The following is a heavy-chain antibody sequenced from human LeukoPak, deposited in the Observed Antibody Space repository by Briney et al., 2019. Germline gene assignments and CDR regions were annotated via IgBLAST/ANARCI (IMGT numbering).Heavy chain of an antibody. J-gene: IGHJ4*02. CDR3: GGPNLYGIDY. Sequence: ASVTVSCKPSRHTFTDYYIHWVRQAPGLGLEWMAWINPISGNANSAPTFRDRVTMIRDTSKYTVDMELISLRSDDTAVYYCGGPNLYGIDYWGQGTLVTVSS. V-gene: IGHV1-2*02. D-gene: IGHD4-17*01. CDR1: RHTFTDYY. CDR2: INPISGNA.